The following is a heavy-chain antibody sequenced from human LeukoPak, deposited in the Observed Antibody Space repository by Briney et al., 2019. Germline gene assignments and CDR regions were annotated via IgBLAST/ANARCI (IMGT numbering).Heavy chain of an antibody. J-gene: IGHJ4*02. Sequence: SETLSLTCTISSASISSSYYYWGWIRQPPGKGLKWIGSIYYTGSTYYNPSLKSRVTISVDTTKNQFSLKLSSVTAADTAVYSCARHGVQGVGPVDYWGQGTLVTVSS. CDR2: IYYTGST. V-gene: IGHV4-39*01. CDR3: ARHGVQGVGPVDY. D-gene: IGHD3-10*01. CDR1: SASISSSYYY.